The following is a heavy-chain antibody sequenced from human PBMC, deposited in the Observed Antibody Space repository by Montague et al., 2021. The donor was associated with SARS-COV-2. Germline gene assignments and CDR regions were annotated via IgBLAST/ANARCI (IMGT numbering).Heavy chain of an antibody. CDR2: IYTSGST. J-gene: IGHJ6*02. CDR3: ARDRERYDASDYSGVYYYYGMDV. Sequence: SETLSLTCSVSGGSISGYYWSWIRQPAGKGLEWIGRIYTSGSTNFNPSLKSRVTMSVDTSKNQFSLKLSSVTAADTAVYYCARDRERYDASDYSGVYYYYGMDVWGQGTTVTVSS. D-gene: IGHD3-22*01. CDR1: GGSISGYY. V-gene: IGHV4-4*07.